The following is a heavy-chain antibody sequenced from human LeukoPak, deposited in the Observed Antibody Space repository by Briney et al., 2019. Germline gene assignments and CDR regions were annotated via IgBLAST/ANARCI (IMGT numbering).Heavy chain of an antibody. CDR3: ASHGY. J-gene: IGHJ4*02. Sequence: SETLSLTCTVSGGSIGSYYWSWIRQPPGKGLEWIGYIYYSGSTNYNPSLKSRVTISVDTSKNQFSLKLSSVTAADTAVYYCASHGYWGQGTLVTVSS. CDR1: GGSIGSYY. CDR2: IYYSGST. V-gene: IGHV4-59*08.